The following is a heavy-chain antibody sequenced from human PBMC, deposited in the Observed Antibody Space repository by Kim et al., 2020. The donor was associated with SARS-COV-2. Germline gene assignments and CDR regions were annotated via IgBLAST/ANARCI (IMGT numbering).Heavy chain of an antibody. V-gene: IGHV4-34*01. CDR1: DGAFSQYY. Sequence: SETLSLTCAVNDGAFSQYYWSWIRQPPGKGLECIGEINHSGSIIYNPSLESRVTMSVDTYKNQVSLKLTSVTAADTAVYYCARGGLSGSSWYFFDTWGPGTLVSVST. J-gene: IGHJ5*02. CDR3: ARGGLSGSSWYFFDT. CDR2: INHSGSI. D-gene: IGHD2-15*01.